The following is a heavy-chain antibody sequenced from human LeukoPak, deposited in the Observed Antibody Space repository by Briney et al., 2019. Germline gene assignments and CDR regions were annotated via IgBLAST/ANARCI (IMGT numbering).Heavy chain of an antibody. CDR3: VKDSYGLDV. Sequence: PGGSLRLSCSASGFTFSSYAMHWVRQAPGKGLEYVSTITSNGGYTYYTDSVQGRFTISRDNSKNTLYLQMSSLRAVDTAVYYCVKDSYGLDVWGQGTMVTVSS. CDR1: GFTFSSYA. CDR2: ITSNGGYT. J-gene: IGHJ6*02. V-gene: IGHV3-64D*06.